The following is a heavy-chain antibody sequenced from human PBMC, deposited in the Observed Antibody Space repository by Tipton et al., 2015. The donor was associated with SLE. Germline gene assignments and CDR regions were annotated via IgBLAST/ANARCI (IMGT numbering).Heavy chain of an antibody. Sequence: TLSLTCTVYGESLSGHYWVWIRQPPGKGLEWIGDINHSGRIDYNPSLMSRVTISEATSKNQFSLTLTSVTAADMAIYYCARVDTIYSFDYWGQGALVTVSS. D-gene: IGHD3/OR15-3a*01. CDR2: INHSGRI. CDR1: GESLSGHY. J-gene: IGHJ4*02. CDR3: ARVDTIYSFDY. V-gene: IGHV4-34*01.